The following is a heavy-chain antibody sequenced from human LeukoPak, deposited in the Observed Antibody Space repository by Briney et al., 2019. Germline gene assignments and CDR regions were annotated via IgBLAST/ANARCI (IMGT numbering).Heavy chain of an antibody. CDR2: IFYSGST. Sequence: SETLSLTCTVSGGSISNYYWSWIRQPPGKGLEWIGYIFYSGSTKYNPSLKSRVTISVDTSKNQFSLRLSSVTAADTAVYYCARAHQYCSSTSCYSVWFDPWGQGTLVTVSS. D-gene: IGHD2-2*01. J-gene: IGHJ5*02. V-gene: IGHV4-59*12. CDR3: ARAHQYCSSTSCYSVWFDP. CDR1: GGSISNYY.